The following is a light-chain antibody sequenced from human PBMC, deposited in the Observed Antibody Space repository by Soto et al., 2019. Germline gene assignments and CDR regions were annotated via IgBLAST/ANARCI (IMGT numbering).Light chain of an antibody. J-gene: IGKJ1*01. V-gene: IGKV1-17*01. Sequence: DIQMTQSPSSLPASVGDRVTITCRASQGIRTDLGWYQQKPGKAPKCMIYAASSLQSGGPSRCSCSGPGTEFTLTISSLQPEDFATYYCLQHNSYPRTFGQGTKVDIK. CDR1: QGIRTD. CDR3: LQHNSYPRT. CDR2: AAS.